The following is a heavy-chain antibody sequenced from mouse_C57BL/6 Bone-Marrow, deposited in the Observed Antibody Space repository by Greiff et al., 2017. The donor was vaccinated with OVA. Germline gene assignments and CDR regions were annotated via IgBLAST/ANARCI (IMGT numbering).Heavy chain of an antibody. CDR3: ARDIYYYGRGFDY. Sequence: VQGVESGGGLVKPGGSLKLSCAASGFTFSSYAMSWVRQTPEKRLEWVATISDGGSYTYYPDNVKGRFTISRDNAKNNLYLQLSHLKSEDTAMYYCARDIYYYGRGFDYWGQGTTLTVSS. CDR2: ISDGGSYT. J-gene: IGHJ2*01. CDR1: GFTFSSYA. V-gene: IGHV5-4*01. D-gene: IGHD1-1*01.